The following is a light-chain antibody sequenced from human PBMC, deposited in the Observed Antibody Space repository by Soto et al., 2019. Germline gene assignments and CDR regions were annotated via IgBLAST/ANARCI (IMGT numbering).Light chain of an antibody. V-gene: IGLV1-40*01. Sequence: QSVLTQPPSVSGAPGQRVTISCTGSSPNIGAHYDVHWYQQLPGTAPKLLIYGNTNRPSGVPDRFSGCKSGTSASLAITGRQAEDEADYFCQSYDSSLSGGIFGGGTKLTVL. CDR1: SPNIGAHYD. J-gene: IGLJ2*01. CDR2: GNT. CDR3: QSYDSSLSGGI.